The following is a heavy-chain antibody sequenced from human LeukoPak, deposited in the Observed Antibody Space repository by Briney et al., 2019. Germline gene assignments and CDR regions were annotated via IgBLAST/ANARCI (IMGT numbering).Heavy chain of an antibody. CDR2: IYSAGRT. CDR3: ARDRGEGFDP. Sequence: SGGSLRLSCAASGFTVSDNHMSWVRQAPGKGLEWVSIIYSAGRTYYTDSVKGRFTISRDNSKNTLYLQMNSLTAEDTAVYYCARDRGEGFDPWGQGTLVTVS. D-gene: IGHD3-10*01. V-gene: IGHV3-53*01. J-gene: IGHJ5*02. CDR1: GFTVSDNH.